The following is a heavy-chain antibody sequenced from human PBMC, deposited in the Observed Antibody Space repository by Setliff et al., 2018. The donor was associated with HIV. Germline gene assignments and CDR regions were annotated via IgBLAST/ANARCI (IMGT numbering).Heavy chain of an antibody. Sequence: PSETLSLTCSISGGFISSYYWTWIRQPPGKGLEWIGEINHSGSANYNPSLKSRVTISLDTSKNQFSLKLNSVTAADTAVYFCARASRWGSIPFDYWGQGTLVTVSS. D-gene: IGHD2-21*01. CDR1: GGFISSYY. J-gene: IGHJ4*02. CDR3: ARASRWGSIPFDY. CDR2: INHSGSA. V-gene: IGHV4-34*01.